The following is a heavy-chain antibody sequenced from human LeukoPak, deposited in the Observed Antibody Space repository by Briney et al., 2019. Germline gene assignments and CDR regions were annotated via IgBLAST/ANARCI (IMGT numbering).Heavy chain of an antibody. Sequence: SETLPLTCAVYGGSFSGYYWSWIRQPPGKGLEWIGEINHSGSTNYNPSLKSRVTISVDTSKNQFSLKLSSVTAADTAVYYCARHGYCSSTSCSDPWGQGTLVTVSS. CDR1: GGSFSGYY. CDR3: ARHGYCSSTSCSDP. J-gene: IGHJ5*02. V-gene: IGHV4-34*01. CDR2: INHSGST. D-gene: IGHD2-2*03.